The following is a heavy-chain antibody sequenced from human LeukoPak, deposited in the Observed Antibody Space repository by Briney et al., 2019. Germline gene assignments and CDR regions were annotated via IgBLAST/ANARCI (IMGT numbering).Heavy chain of an antibody. V-gene: IGHV4-39*01. D-gene: IGHD3-10*01. CDR3: ASFYGSGSYYPKPDY. Sequence: SETLSLTCTVSGGSISSSSYYWGWIRQPPGKGPEWIGSIYYSGSTYYNPSLKSRVTISVDTSKNQFSLKLSSVTAADTAVYYCASFYGSGSYYPKPDYWGQGTLVTVSS. CDR2: IYYSGST. J-gene: IGHJ4*02. CDR1: GGSISSSSYY.